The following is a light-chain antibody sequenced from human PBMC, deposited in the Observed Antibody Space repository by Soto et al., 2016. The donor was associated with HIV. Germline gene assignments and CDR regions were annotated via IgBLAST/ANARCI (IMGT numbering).Light chain of an antibody. Sequence: DIQMTQSPSPASVGDRVTITCRASQGISNSLAWYQQKPGKAPKLLVYAASRLESGVPSRFSGSGSGTHHTLTITSLQPEDFATYYCQQYYSTLYTFGQGTKLESK. CDR1: QGISNS. J-gene: IGKJ2*01. V-gene: IGKV1-NL1*01. CDR3: QQYYSTLYT. CDR2: AAS.